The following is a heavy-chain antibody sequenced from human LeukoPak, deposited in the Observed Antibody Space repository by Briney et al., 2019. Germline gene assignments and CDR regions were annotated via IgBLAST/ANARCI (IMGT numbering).Heavy chain of an antibody. CDR2: INHSGST. J-gene: IGHJ6*04. Sequence: SETLSLTCAVYGGSFSGYYWSWIRQPPGKGLEWIGEINHSGSTNYNPSPKSRVTISVDTSKNQFSLKLSSVTAADTAVYYCARGVCLRRTLGGGSCYSWSVGYYYYGMDVWGKGTTVTVSS. D-gene: IGHD2-15*01. CDR3: ARGVCLRRTLGGGSCYSWSVGYYYYGMDV. CDR1: GGSFSGYY. V-gene: IGHV4-34*01.